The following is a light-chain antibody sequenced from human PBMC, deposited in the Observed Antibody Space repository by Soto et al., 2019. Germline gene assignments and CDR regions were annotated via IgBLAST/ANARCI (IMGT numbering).Light chain of an antibody. V-gene: IGKV1-8*01. Sequence: AIRMTHSPSSLSASTGDRVTITCRASQGISSYLAWYQQKPGEAPKLLIYAASTLQSGVPSRFSGSGSGTDFTLTISCLQSEDFATYYCQQYYSYPRTFGQGTKVDIK. CDR3: QQYYSYPRT. CDR2: AAS. CDR1: QGISSY. J-gene: IGKJ1*01.